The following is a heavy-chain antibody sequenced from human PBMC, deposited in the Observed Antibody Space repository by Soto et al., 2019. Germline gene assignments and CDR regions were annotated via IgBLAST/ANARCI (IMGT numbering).Heavy chain of an antibody. D-gene: IGHD6-19*01. J-gene: IGHJ5*02. Sequence: QVQLVQSGAEVKKPGASVKVSCKASGYTFTSYGISWVRQAPGQGLEWMGWISAYNGNTNYAQKLQGRVTMTTDTSTSTAYMALRSLRSDDTDVYYCARDGDSSGWRTNNWCDPWGQGTLVTVSS. CDR3: ARDGDSSGWRTNNWCDP. CDR2: ISAYNGNT. V-gene: IGHV1-18*01. CDR1: GYTFTSYG.